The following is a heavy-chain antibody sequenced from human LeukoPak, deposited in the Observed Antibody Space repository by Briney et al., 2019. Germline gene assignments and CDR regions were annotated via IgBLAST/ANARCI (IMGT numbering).Heavy chain of an antibody. J-gene: IGHJ4*02. V-gene: IGHV4-4*02. D-gene: IGHD2-15*01. Sequence: SETLSLTCAVSGGSISSSNWWSWVRQPPGKGLEWIGEIYHSGSTNYNPSLKSRVTISVDKSKNQFSLKLSSVTAADTAVYYCAMIKKNYCSGGRCYAPLYYFDYWGQGTLVTVSS. CDR3: AMIKKNYCSGGRCYAPLYYFDY. CDR2: IYHSGST. CDR1: GGSISSSNW.